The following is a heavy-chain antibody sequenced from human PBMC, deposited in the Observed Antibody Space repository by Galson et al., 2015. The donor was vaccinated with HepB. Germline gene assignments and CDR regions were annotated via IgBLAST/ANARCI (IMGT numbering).Heavy chain of an antibody. V-gene: IGHV3-11*06. CDR3: ARVRGGYCSSTSCYTLGWFDP. Sequence: SLRLSCAASGFTFSDYYMSWIRQAPGKGLEWVSYISSSSSYTNYADSVKGRFTISRDNAKNSLYLQMNSLRAEDTAVYYCARVRGGYCSSTSCYTLGWFDPWGQGTLVTVSS. D-gene: IGHD2-2*02. CDR1: GFTFSDYY. J-gene: IGHJ5*02. CDR2: ISSSSSYT.